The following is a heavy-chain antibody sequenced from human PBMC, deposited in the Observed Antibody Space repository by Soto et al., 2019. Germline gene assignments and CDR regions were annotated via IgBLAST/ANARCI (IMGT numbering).Heavy chain of an antibody. CDR2: IYPGDSDI. CDR1: GYHFTNYL. CDR3: ARLQAAAGDNDLTFDY. J-gene: IGHJ4*02. Sequence: PRGSLKISCQAFGYHFTNYLIGWVRQMPGKGLEWMGIIYPGDSDISYSPSFQGQVIISADKSISTAYLQWSSLKASDTAMYYCARLQAAAGDNDLTFDYWGQGTLVTVSS. D-gene: IGHD6-13*01. V-gene: IGHV5-51*01.